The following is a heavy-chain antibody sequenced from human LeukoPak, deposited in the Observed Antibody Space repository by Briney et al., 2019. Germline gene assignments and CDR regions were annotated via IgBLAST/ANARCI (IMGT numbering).Heavy chain of an antibody. Sequence: WIRQPPGKGLEWIGRIKSKTDGGTTDYAAPVKGRFTISRDDSENTLYLQMNSLKTEDTAVYFCTKETNWYFDLWGRGTLVTVSS. J-gene: IGHJ2*01. V-gene: IGHV3-15*01. CDR3: TKETNWYFDL. D-gene: IGHD1-1*01. CDR2: IKSKTDGGTT.